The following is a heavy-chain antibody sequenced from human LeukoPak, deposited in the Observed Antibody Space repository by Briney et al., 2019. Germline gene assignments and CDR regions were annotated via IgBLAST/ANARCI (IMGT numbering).Heavy chain of an antibody. V-gene: IGHV3-74*01. D-gene: IGHD2-15*01. Sequence: GGSLRLSCAPSGFTFSSYRMQGVRQAPGKRLVWVSRINSDGSSTSYADSVKGRFTISRDNAKNTLYLQMNSLRAEDTAVYYCASEAVVVVAATVYYYYGMDVWGQGTTVTVSS. J-gene: IGHJ6*02. CDR1: GFTFSSYR. CDR3: ASEAVVVVAATVYYYYGMDV. CDR2: INSDGSST.